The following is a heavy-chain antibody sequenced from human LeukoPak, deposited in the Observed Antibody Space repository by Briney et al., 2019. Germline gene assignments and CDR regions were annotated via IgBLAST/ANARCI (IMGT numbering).Heavy chain of an antibody. CDR1: GFTFSSYW. V-gene: IGHV3-7*01. J-gene: IGHJ4*02. CDR2: IKQDGSEK. CDR3: ARASELLPFDY. D-gene: IGHD1-26*01. Sequence: GGSLRLSCAASGFTFSSYWMSWVRQAPGKGLEWLANIKQDGSEKYYVDSVKGRFTISRDNAKNSLYLQMNSLRAEDTAVYYCARASELLPFDYWGQGTLVTASP.